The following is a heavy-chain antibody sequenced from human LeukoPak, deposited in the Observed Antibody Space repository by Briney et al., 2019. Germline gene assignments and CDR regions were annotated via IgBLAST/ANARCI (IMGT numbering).Heavy chain of an antibody. J-gene: IGHJ4*02. CDR1: GFTFSSYA. CDR3: ARVALEWLFRYYFDY. D-gene: IGHD3-3*01. Sequence: GGSLRLSCAASGFTFSSYAMHWVRQAPGKGLEWVAVISYDGSNKYYADSVKGRFTISRDNSKNTLYLQMNSLRAEDTAVYYCARVALEWLFRYYFDYWGQGTLVTVSS. CDR2: ISYDGSNK. V-gene: IGHV3-30-3*01.